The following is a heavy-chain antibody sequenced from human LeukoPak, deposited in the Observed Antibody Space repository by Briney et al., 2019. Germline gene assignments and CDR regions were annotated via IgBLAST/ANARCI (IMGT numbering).Heavy chain of an antibody. V-gene: IGHV1-24*01. CDR3: ATTGVGIDS. D-gene: IGHD3-10*01. CDR2: FDPENGET. Sequence: ASVKVSCKVSGYTLIELSMHWVRQAPGKGVEWMGGFDPENGETIHAQKFQGRVTMTEDTSTDTAYMELSSLKSEDTAVYYCATTGVGIDSWGQGTLVTVSS. CDR1: GYTLIELS. J-gene: IGHJ4*02.